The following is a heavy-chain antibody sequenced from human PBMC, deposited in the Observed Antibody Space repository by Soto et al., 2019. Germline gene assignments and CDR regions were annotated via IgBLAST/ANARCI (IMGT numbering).Heavy chain of an antibody. Sequence: SVKVSCKASGFTFTSSAVQWVRQARGQRLEWIGWIVVGSGNTNYAQKFQERVTITRDMSTSTAYMELSSLRSEDTAVYYCAADTFVTSSWHYYYYYGMDVWGQGTTVTVSS. V-gene: IGHV1-58*01. J-gene: IGHJ6*02. CDR2: IVVGSGNT. CDR3: AADTFVTSSWHYYYYYGMDV. D-gene: IGHD6-13*01. CDR1: GFTFTSSA.